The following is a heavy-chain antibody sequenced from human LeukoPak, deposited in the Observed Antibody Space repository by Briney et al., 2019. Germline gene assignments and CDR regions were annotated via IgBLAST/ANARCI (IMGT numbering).Heavy chain of an antibody. D-gene: IGHD3-10*01. Sequence: SVKVSCKASGGTFSSYAISWVRQAPGQGIEWMGGIIPIFGTANYAQKFQGRVTITADESTSTAYMELSSLRSEDTAVYYCAREMYYYGSGSQTTYYYYGMDVWGQGTTVTVSS. CDR3: AREMYYYGSGSQTTYYYYGMDV. CDR1: GGTFSSYA. CDR2: IIPIFGTA. V-gene: IGHV1-69*13. J-gene: IGHJ6*02.